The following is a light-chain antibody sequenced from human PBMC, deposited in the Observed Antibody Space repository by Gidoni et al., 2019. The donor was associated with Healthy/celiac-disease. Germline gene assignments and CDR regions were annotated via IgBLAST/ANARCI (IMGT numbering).Light chain of an antibody. J-gene: IGKJ1*01. V-gene: IGKV1-9*01. CDR2: AAS. CDR3: QQLNSYPWT. Sequence: DIQLTQSPSFLSASVGDRVTITCRASQGISSYLAWYQQKPGKAPMLLIYAASTLQSGVPSRFSGSGSGAEFTLSISSLQPEDFATYYCQQLNSYPWTFGQGTKVEIK. CDR1: QGISSY.